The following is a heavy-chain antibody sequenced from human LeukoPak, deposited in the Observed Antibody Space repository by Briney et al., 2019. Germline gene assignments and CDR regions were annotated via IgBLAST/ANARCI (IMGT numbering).Heavy chain of an antibody. D-gene: IGHD3-22*01. V-gene: IGHV3-33*01. CDR3: ARDLYDSSGYYEYYFDY. J-gene: IGHJ4*02. Sequence: GGSLRLSCAVSGFTFSSYGMHWVRQAPGKGLEWVAVIWYDGSNKYYADSVKGRFTISRDNSKNTLYLQMNSLRAEDTAVYYCARDLYDSSGYYEYYFDYWGQGTLVTVSS. CDR1: GFTFSSYG. CDR2: IWYDGSNK.